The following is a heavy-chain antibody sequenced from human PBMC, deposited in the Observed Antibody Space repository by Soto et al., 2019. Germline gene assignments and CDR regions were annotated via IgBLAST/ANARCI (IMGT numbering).Heavy chain of an antibody. J-gene: IGHJ4*02. D-gene: IGHD7-27*01. CDR3: ARAWGRSIDY. CDR1: GFTFSSYS. V-gene: IGHV3-21*01. CDR2: ISSSSSYI. Sequence: EVQLVESGGGLVKPGGSLRLSCAASGFTFSSYSMNWVRQAPGKGLEWVSSISSSSSYIYYADSVKGRFTISRDNAKNSLYLLMNSLRAEDTAVYSCARAWGRSIDYWGQGTLVTVSS.